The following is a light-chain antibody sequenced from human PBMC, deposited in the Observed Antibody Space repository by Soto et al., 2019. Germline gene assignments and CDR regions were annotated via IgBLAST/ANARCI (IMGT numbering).Light chain of an antibody. CDR3: ASYAGSNKV. J-gene: IGLJ1*01. V-gene: IGLV2-8*01. CDR2: EVT. Sequence: QSALTQPPSASGSPGQSVTISCTGTSSDVGAYDYVSWYQQHPGKAPKLMIYEVTKRPSGVPDRFSGSKSGNTASLTVSGLLPDDEADYYCASYAGSNKVFGTGTKLTVL. CDR1: SSDVGAYDY.